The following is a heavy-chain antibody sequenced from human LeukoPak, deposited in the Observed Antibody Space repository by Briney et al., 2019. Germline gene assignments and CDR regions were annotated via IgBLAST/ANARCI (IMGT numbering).Heavy chain of an antibody. V-gene: IGHV1-69*13. CDR3: ARVGSLIAAQGDWFDP. CDR1: GYTFTGYY. D-gene: IGHD6-6*01. Sequence: SVKVSCKASGYTFTGYYMHWVRQAPGQGLEWMGGIIPIFGTANYAQKFQGRVTITADESTSTAYMELSSLRSEDTAVYYCARVGSLIAAQGDWFDPWGQGTLVTVSS. J-gene: IGHJ5*02. CDR2: IIPIFGTA.